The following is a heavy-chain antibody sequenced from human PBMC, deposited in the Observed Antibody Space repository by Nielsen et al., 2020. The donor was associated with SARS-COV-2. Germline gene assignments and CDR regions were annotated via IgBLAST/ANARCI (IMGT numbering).Heavy chain of an antibody. Sequence: ASVKVSCKASGYTFTSYDINWVRQATGQGLEWMGWMNPNSGNTGYAQKFQGRVTMTRNTSISTAYMELSSLRSEDTAVYYCARGRIVARSGRKIWSPWFDPWGQGTLVTVSS. CDR1: GYTFTSYD. J-gene: IGHJ5*02. V-gene: IGHV1-8*01. CDR2: MNPNSGNT. D-gene: IGHD3-22*01. CDR3: ARGRIVARSGRKIWSPWFDP.